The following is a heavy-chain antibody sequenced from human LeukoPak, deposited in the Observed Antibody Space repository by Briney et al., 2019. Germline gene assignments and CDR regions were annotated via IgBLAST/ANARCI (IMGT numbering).Heavy chain of an antibody. Sequence: ASVKVSCKASGYTFTGYYMHWVRQAPGQGLEWMGWINPNSGGTNYAQKFQGRVTMTRDTSISTAYMELSRLRSDDTAVYYCARVKADLHEIAAAGIVAFDIWGQGTMVTVSS. CDR1: GYTFTGYY. J-gene: IGHJ3*02. V-gene: IGHV1-2*02. CDR2: INPNSGGT. D-gene: IGHD6-13*01. CDR3: ARVKADLHEIAAAGIVAFDI.